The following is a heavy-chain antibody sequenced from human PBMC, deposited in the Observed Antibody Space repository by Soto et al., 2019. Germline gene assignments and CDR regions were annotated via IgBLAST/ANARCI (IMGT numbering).Heavy chain of an antibody. Sequence: QVQLVQSGAEVKKPGASVKVSCKASGYTFTNYGISWVRQAPGQGLEWMGWISAYNGNTKYAQKFQGRVTMTTDTATSTAYMDLGSLRSDDTAVYYCARGVGSGSYYNQYNWFDPWGQGTLVTVSS. CDR2: ISAYNGNT. CDR3: ARGVGSGSYYNQYNWFDP. V-gene: IGHV1-18*01. D-gene: IGHD3-10*01. CDR1: GYTFTNYG. J-gene: IGHJ5*02.